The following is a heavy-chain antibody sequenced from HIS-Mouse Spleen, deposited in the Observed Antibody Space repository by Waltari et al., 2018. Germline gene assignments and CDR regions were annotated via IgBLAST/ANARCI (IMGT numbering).Heavy chain of an antibody. CDR1: GGSLSRSSSS. Sequence: QLQLQESGPGLVKPSETLSLTCTVSGGSLSRSSSSLGWIRQPPGKGLEWIGSIYYSGSTYYNPSLKSRVTISVDTSKNQFSLKLSSVTAADTAVYYCAREIPYSSSWYDWYFDLWGRGTLVTVSS. CDR2: IYYSGST. D-gene: IGHD6-13*01. CDR3: AREIPYSSSWYDWYFDL. J-gene: IGHJ2*01. V-gene: IGHV4-39*07.